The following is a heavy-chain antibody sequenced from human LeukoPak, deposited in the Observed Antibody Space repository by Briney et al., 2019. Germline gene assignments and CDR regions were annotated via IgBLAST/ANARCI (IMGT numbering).Heavy chain of an antibody. Sequence: ASVKVSCKASGYTFTSYDINWVRQAPGQGLEWMGWMSPNSGDTGYAQKFQGRVTMTRNTSISTAYMELSSLRSEDTAVYYCARGGVRGVGEAHYWGQGALVTVSS. CDR1: GYTFTSYD. CDR3: ARGGVRGVGEAHY. CDR2: MSPNSGDT. V-gene: IGHV1-8*01. D-gene: IGHD3-10*01. J-gene: IGHJ4*02.